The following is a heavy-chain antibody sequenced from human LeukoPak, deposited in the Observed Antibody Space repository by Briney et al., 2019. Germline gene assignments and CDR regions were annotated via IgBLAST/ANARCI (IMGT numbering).Heavy chain of an antibody. J-gene: IGHJ4*02. CDR3: ARQNGVGLFTLP. CDR2: IYYGGSP. Sequence: SETLSLTCNVSGGSISTTTDSWGWAWIRQRPTKGLEWIGSIYYGGSPYYASSLKSRVTISVDTSKNQFSLKVTSVTAADTAVYYCARQNGVGLFTLPGGQGTLVTVSS. D-gene: IGHD2-8*01. CDR1: GGSISTTTDS. V-gene: IGHV4-39*01.